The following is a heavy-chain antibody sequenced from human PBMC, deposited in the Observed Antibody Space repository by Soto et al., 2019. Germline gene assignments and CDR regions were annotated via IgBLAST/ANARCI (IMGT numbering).Heavy chain of an antibody. CDR3: ARSQGGSSSLDIYYYYYYGMDV. D-gene: IGHD2-15*01. CDR2: IIPIFGPA. V-gene: IGHV1-69*01. J-gene: IGHJ6*02. CDR1: GGTFSSYA. Sequence: QVQLVQSGAEVKKPGSSVKVSCKAPGGTFSSYAISWVRQAPGQGLEWMGGIIPIFGPANYAQKFQGRVTITADEPTSTGYMELSSLRSEDTAVYYCARSQGGSSSLDIYYYYYYGMDVWGQGTTVTVSS.